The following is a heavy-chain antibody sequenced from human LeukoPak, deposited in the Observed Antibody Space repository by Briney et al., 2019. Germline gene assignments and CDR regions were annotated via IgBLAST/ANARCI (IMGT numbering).Heavy chain of an antibody. CDR3: ATLVSGYDPFDY. V-gene: IGHV1-18*04. D-gene: IGHD5-12*01. CDR1: GYTFTSYG. J-gene: IGHJ4*02. CDR2: ISAYNGNT. Sequence: GASVKVSCKASGYTFTSYGINWVRQAPGQGLEWMGWISAYNGNTNYAQKLQGRVTMTTDTSTSTAYMELRSLRSDDTAVYYCATLVSGYDPFDYWGQGTLVTVSS.